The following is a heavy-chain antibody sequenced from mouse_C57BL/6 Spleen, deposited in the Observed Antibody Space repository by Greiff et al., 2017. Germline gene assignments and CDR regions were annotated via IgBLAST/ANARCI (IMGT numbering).Heavy chain of an antibody. CDR2: IDPSDSYT. CDR1: GYTFTSYW. Sequence: VQLQQPGAELVMPGASVKLSCKASGYTFTSYWMHWVKQRPGQGLEWIGEIDPSDSYTNYNQKFKGKSTLTVDKSSSTAYMQLSSLTSEDSAVYYCARKDLLTPFAYWGQGTLVTVSA. V-gene: IGHV1-69*01. J-gene: IGHJ3*01. CDR3: ARKDLLTPFAY. D-gene: IGHD2-10*01.